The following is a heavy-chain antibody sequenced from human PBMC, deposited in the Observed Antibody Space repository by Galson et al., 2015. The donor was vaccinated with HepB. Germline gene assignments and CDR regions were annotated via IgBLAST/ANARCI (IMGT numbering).Heavy chain of an antibody. CDR2: INAGNGNT. CDR3: ARDFTIYNHYYDSPGPY. Sequence: SVKVSCKASGYTFTSYAMHWVRQAPGQRLEWMGWINAGNGNTKYSQKFQGRVTITRDTSASTAYMELSSLRSEDTAVYYCARDFTIYNHYYDSPGPYWGQGTLVTASS. V-gene: IGHV1-3*01. CDR1: GYTFTSYA. J-gene: IGHJ4*02. D-gene: IGHD3-22*01.